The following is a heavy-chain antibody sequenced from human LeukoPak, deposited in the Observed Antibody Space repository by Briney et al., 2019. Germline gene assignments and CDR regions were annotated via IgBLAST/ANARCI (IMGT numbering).Heavy chain of an antibody. CDR2: IKEDGSEK. CDR1: GFTFTSYF. CDR3: IRYRREGLYYFDY. V-gene: IGHV3-7*01. Sequence: GGSLRLSCAASGFTFTSYFMGWVRQAPGKGLEWVANIKEDGSEKYYADSVRGRFTISRDNAENSVSLQMNRLTVEDTAVYYCIRYRREGLYYFDYWGQGTPVTVSS. D-gene: IGHD3-10*01. J-gene: IGHJ4*02.